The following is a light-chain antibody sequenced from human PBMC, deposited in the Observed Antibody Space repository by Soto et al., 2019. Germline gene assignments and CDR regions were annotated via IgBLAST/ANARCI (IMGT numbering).Light chain of an antibody. CDR1: QTVSSSY. J-gene: IGKJ2*01. Sequence: EIVLTQSPGTLSLSPGERATLSCRASQTVSSSYLAWYQQNPGQPPRLLIYGTSSRFTGIPDRFSGSGSGTDVTLTISRLEPEDFAVYYCQHYGSSPFFGQGTKLEIK. CDR2: GTS. CDR3: QHYGSSPF. V-gene: IGKV3-20*01.